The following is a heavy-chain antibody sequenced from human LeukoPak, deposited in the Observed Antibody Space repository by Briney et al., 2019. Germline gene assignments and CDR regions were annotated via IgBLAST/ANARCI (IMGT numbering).Heavy chain of an antibody. V-gene: IGHV3-23*01. Sequence: PGGSLRLSCAASGFTFNSYAMYWVRQAPGKGLEWVSGIFGSGGSAHYADSVKGRFTISRDNSKNTVHLHMDSLRVEDTAVYYCGKTTTGYSSGRYPGWPVDYWGQGTLVTVSS. D-gene: IGHD6-19*01. J-gene: IGHJ4*02. CDR1: GFTFNSYA. CDR3: GKTTTGYSSGRYPGWPVDY. CDR2: IFGSGGSA.